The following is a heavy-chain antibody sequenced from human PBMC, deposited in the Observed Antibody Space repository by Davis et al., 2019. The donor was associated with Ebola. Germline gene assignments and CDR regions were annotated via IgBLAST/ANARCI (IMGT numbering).Heavy chain of an antibody. CDR3: AREVEYQLLIQFLPYNWFDP. Sequence: SMKVSCKASGGTFSSYAISWVRQAPGQGLEWMGGIIPIPGIANYAQKFQGRVTITADKSTSTAYMELSSLRSEDTAVYYCAREVEYQLLIQFLPYNWFDPWGQGTLVTVSS. CDR1: GGTFSSYA. V-gene: IGHV1-69*10. CDR2: IIPIPGIA. D-gene: IGHD2-2*01. J-gene: IGHJ5*02.